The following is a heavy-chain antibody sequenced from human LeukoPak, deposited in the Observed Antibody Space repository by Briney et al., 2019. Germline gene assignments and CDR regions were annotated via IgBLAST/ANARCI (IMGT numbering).Heavy chain of an antibody. Sequence: SSGTLSLTCAVSGGSISSSNWWSWVRQPPGKGLEWIGEIYHSGSTNYNPSLKSRVTISVDKSKNQFSLKLSSVTAADTAVYYCARGGIAAAAENQYYFDYWGQGTLVTVSS. CDR2: IYHSGST. CDR1: GGSISSSNW. D-gene: IGHD6-13*01. CDR3: ARGGIAAAAENQYYFDY. V-gene: IGHV4-4*02. J-gene: IGHJ4*02.